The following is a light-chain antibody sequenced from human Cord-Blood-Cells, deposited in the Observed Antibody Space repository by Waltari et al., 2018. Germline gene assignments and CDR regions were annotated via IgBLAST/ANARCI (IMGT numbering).Light chain of an antibody. CDR3: QQYNNWPPVPAEYT. J-gene: IGKJ2*01. V-gene: IGKV3-15*01. CDR1: QCVSSN. Sequence: EVVMTQSPATLSVSPGERATLSCRASQCVSSNLAWYQQKPGQAPRLLIYGASTRSTGIPARFSVSGSGTEFTLTISSLQSEDFAVYHCQQYNNWPPVPAEYTSGQGTKLASK. CDR2: GAS.